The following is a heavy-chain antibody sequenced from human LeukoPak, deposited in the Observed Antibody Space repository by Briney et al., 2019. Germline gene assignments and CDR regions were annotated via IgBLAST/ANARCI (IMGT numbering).Heavy chain of an antibody. CDR1: GFTFSSYG. CDR3: AKDSGYTSSWYNYFDS. CDR2: IGYDGSNK. D-gene: IGHD6-13*01. J-gene: IGHJ4*02. V-gene: IGHV3-30*02. Sequence: GGSPRLSCAASGFTFSSYGMHWVRQAPGKGLEWVAFIGYDGSNKYYADSVKGRFTISRDNSKNTLYLQMNSLRAEDTAVYYCAKDSGYTSSWYNYFDSWGQGTLVTVSS.